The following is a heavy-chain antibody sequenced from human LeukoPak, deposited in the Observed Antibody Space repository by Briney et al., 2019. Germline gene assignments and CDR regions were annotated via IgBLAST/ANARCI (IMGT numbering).Heavy chain of an antibody. CDR1: GFTFDDYG. D-gene: IGHD5-18*01. CDR2: INWNGGST. CDR3: ARAPGYSYGYYFDY. Sequence: GGSLRLSCTASGFTFDDYGMSWVRQAPGKGLEWVSGINWNGGSTGYADSVKGRFTISRDNAKNSLYLQMNSLRAEDTALYYCARAPGYSYGYYFDYWGQGTLVTVSS. J-gene: IGHJ4*02. V-gene: IGHV3-20*04.